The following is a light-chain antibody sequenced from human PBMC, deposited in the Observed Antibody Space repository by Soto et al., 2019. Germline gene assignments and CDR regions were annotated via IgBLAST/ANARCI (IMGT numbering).Light chain of an antibody. Sequence: DIQMTQSPSSLSASVGDRVTMTCRASQSISSLLNWYQQKPGKAPKLLIYTTSTLQSGVPSRFSGSGSGTDFTLTISSLQPEDFATYYCQQTYRTPPTTFGQGTRLEIK. V-gene: IGKV1-39*01. J-gene: IGKJ5*01. CDR1: QSISSL. CDR3: QQTYRTPPTT. CDR2: TTS.